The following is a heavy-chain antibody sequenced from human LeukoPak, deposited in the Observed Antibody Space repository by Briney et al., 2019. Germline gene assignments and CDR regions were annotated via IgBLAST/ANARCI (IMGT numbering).Heavy chain of an antibody. J-gene: IGHJ4*02. CDR3: ARGRRDSEYVGGLGY. CDR2: IKEDGSVK. D-gene: IGHD3-16*01. Sequence: GGSLRLSCVASGFTFSNYWMSWVRQAPGKGLEWLANIKEDGSVKYYVDSVKGRFTISRDNAKNLLFLQMNSLRAEDTAVYSCARGRRDSEYVGGLGYWGQGILVTVSS. CDR1: GFTFSNYW. V-gene: IGHV3-7*03.